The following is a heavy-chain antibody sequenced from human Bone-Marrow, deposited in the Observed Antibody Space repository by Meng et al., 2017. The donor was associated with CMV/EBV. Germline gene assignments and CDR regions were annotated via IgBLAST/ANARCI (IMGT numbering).Heavy chain of an antibody. J-gene: IGHJ4*02. CDR3: AKVLYSSSSGDY. V-gene: IGHV3-21*01. CDR1: GFTFSSYS. CDR2: ISSSSSYI. D-gene: IGHD6-6*01. Sequence: ETLSLTCAASGFTFSSYSMNWVRQAPGKGLEWVSSISSSSSYIYYADSVKGRFTISRDNAKNSLYLQMNSLRAEDTAVYYCAKVLYSSSSGDYWGQGTLVIVSS.